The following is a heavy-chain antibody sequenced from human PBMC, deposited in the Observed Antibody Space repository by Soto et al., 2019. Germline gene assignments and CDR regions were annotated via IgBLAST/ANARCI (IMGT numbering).Heavy chain of an antibody. CDR1: GFTISVLW. J-gene: IGHJ4*02. CDR2: IKQDGSAK. CDR3: TRNQVKADY. D-gene: IGHD3-22*01. Sequence: EVQLVASGGGLVQPGGSLRLSCAASGFTISVLWMSWVRQAPGKGLQWVANIKQDGSAKNYVDSVKGRFTISRDNAKSSLDLQLNSLRVEDTAVYYCTRNQVKADYWGQGTLVTVSS. V-gene: IGHV3-7*01.